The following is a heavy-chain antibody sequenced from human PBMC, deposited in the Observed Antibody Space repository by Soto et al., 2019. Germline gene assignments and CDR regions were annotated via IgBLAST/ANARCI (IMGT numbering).Heavy chain of an antibody. Sequence: GASVKVSCKASGYTFTSYGISWVRQAPGQGLERMGWISAYNGNTNYAQKLQGRVTMTTDTSTSTAYMELRSLRSDDTAVYYCARISSSPAKEGDYYYYYMDVWGKGTTVTVSS. CDR2: ISAYNGNT. V-gene: IGHV1-18*01. D-gene: IGHD6-6*01. CDR3: ARISSSPAKEGDYYYYYMDV. J-gene: IGHJ6*03. CDR1: GYTFTSYG.